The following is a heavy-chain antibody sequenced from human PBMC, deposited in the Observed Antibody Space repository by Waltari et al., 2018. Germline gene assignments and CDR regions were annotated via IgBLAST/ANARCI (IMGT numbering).Heavy chain of an antibody. V-gene: IGHV1-69*02. CDR3: ARGGYDSSGYYSD. CDR1: GGTFSSYT. J-gene: IGHJ4*02. CDR2: IIPSLGIA. Sequence: QVQLVQSGAEVKKPGSSVKVSCKASGGTFSSYTISWVRQAPGQGLEWMGRIIPSLGIANYAQKFQGRVTITADKSTSTAYMELSSLRSEDTAVYYCARGGYDSSGYYSDWGQGTLVTVSS. D-gene: IGHD3-22*01.